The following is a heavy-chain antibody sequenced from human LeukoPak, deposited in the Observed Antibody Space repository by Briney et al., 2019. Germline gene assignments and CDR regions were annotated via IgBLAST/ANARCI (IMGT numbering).Heavy chain of an antibody. J-gene: IGHJ1*01. CDR2: INPSGGST. V-gene: IGHV1-46*01. CDR1: GYTFTSYY. D-gene: IGHD3-22*01. CDR3: ARALVPYYDSSGYYLHSEYFQH. Sequence: ASVKVSCKASGYTFTSYYMHWVRQAPGQGLEWMGIINPSGGSTSYAQKFQGRVTMTRDTSTSTVYMELSSLRSEDTAVYYCARALVPYYDSSGYYLHSEYFQHWGQGTLVTVSS.